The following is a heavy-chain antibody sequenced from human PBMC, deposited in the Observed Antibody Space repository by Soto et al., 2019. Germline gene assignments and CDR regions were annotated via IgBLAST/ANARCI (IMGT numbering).Heavy chain of an antibody. CDR1: GFTVSSNY. D-gene: IGHD6-6*01. V-gene: IGHV3-53*01. CDR2: IYSGGST. CDR3: AREQLAARPGGMDV. J-gene: IGHJ6*02. Sequence: EVQLVESGGGLIQPGGSLRLSCAASGFTVSSNYMSWVRQAPGKGLEWVSVIYSGGSTYYADSVKGRFTISRDNSKNTLYLQMNSLRAEDTAVYYCAREQLAARPGGMDVWGQGTTVTVSS.